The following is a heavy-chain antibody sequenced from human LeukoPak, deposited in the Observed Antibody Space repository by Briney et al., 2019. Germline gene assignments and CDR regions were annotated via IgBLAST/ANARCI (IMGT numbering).Heavy chain of an antibody. CDR3: TRLPLDYSLDH. D-gene: IGHD4-11*01. CDR1: GDSISSTTYW. Sequence: SETLSLTCTVSGDSISSTTYWWGWIRQSPGKGLEWVGSMSYIGITSYNPSLKSRATISVDTSKNQFSLMLSSVTAADTAVYYCTRLPLDYSLDHWGQGTPVSVSS. CDR2: MSYIGIT. V-gene: IGHV4-39*01. J-gene: IGHJ4*02.